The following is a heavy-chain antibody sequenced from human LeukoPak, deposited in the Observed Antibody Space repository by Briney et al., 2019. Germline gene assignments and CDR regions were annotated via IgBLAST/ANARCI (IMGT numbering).Heavy chain of an antibody. Sequence: SETLSLTRAVSGGSISSSNWWSWVRQPPGKGLEWIGEIYHGGSTNYNPSLKSRVTISVDKSKNQFSLKLSSVTAADTAVYYCAKLYGSGSYYLPPNWFDPWGQGTLVTVSS. CDR2: IYHGGST. D-gene: IGHD3-10*01. CDR3: AKLYGSGSYYLPPNWFDP. J-gene: IGHJ5*02. CDR1: GGSISSSNW. V-gene: IGHV4-4*02.